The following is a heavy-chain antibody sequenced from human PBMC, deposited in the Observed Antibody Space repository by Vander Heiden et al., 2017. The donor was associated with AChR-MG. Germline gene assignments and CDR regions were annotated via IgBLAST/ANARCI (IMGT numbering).Heavy chain of an antibody. V-gene: IGHV3-23*01. CDR1: GFTFSSYA. CDR2: ISGSGGST. Sequence: EVQLLESGGGLVQPGGSLRLSCAASGFTFSSYAMSWVRQAPGKGLEWVSAISGSGGSTYYADSVKGRVTISRDNSKNTLYLQMNSLRAEETAVYYCAKTPLKLERRDYYYGMDVWGQGTTVTVSS. D-gene: IGHD1-1*01. J-gene: IGHJ6*02. CDR3: AKTPLKLERRDYYYGMDV.